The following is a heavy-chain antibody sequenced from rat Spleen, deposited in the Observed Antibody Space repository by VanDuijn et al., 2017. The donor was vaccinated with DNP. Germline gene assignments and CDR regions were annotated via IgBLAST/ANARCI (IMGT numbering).Heavy chain of an antibody. V-gene: IGHV3-1*01. J-gene: IGHJ2*01. CDR3: ESYTTGVDY. CDR1: GYSITSDY. CDR2: ISYSGTT. Sequence: EVQLQESGPGLLKPSQSLSLTCSVTGYSITSDYWGWIRKFPGNKMELIGHISYSGTTTYSPSLKSRISITRDTSKNQFFLHLNSVTTEDTATYYCESYTTGVDYWGQGVMVTVSS. D-gene: IGHD1-11*01.